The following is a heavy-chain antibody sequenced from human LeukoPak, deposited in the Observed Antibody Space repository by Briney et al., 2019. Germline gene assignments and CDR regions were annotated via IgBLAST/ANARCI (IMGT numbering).Heavy chain of an antibody. V-gene: IGHV4-4*07. CDR1: SGSISSYY. D-gene: IGHD3-22*01. Sequence: SETLSLTCTVSSGSISSYYWSWIRQPAGKGLEWIGRIYTSGSTNYNPSLKSRVTMSVDTSKNQFSLKLSSVTAADTAVYYCARESFQGAYYYDSSGLWFDPWGQGTLVTVSS. J-gene: IGHJ5*02. CDR2: IYTSGST. CDR3: ARESFQGAYYYDSSGLWFDP.